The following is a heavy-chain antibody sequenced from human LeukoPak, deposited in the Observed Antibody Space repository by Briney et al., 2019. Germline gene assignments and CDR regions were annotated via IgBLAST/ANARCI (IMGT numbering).Heavy chain of an antibody. CDR3: ARSSYSSSSSV. V-gene: IGHV3-7*03. CDR2: INSDGSEG. D-gene: IGHD6-6*01. J-gene: IGHJ3*01. Sequence: GGSLRLSCAVSGFTFSGFWMSWSRQAPGKGLEWVASINSDGSEGYYADVVKGRFTISRDNAKNSLYLQINSLRAEDTAAYCCARSSYSSSSSVWGQGTMVTVSS. CDR1: GFTFSGFW.